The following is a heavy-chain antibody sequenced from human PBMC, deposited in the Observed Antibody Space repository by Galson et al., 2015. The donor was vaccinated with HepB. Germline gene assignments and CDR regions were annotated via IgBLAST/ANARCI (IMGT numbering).Heavy chain of an antibody. CDR3: ARQDTIFGLL. J-gene: IGHJ4*02. D-gene: IGHD3-3*01. CDR1: GGSISSSSYY. Sequence: SETLSLTCTVSGGSISSSSYYWGWIRQPPGKGLEGIGYIYYSGSTNYKSSLTSRVNMSIDRSKNQFSLKLSSVTAADTAVYFCARQDTIFGLLWGQGTLVTVSS. CDR2: IYYSGST. V-gene: IGHV4-61*05.